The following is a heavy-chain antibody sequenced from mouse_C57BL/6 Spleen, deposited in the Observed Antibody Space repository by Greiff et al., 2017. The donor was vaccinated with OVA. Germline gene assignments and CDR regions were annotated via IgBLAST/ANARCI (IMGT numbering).Heavy chain of an antibody. V-gene: IGHV6-3*01. D-gene: IGHD2-3*01. CDR1: GFTFSNYW. CDR2: IRLKSGNYST. J-gene: IGHJ2*01. Sequence: EVKLLESGGGLVQPGGSMKLSCVASGFTFSNYWMNWVRQSPEKGLEWVAQIRLKSGNYSTHYAESVKGRFTISRADSKSSVYLQMNNLRAEDTGIYYCRLIYDGYTEDWGKGTTLTVSS. CDR3: RLIYDGYTED.